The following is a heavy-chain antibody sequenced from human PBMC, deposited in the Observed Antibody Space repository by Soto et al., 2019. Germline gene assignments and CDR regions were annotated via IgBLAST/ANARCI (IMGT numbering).Heavy chain of an antibody. D-gene: IGHD5-12*01. CDR1: GFTFSSYS. J-gene: IGHJ4*02. Sequence: GGSLRLSCAASGFTFSSYSMNWVRQAPGKGLEWVSYISSSSSTIYYADSVKGRFTISRDNAKNSLYLQMNSLRDEDTAVYYCASTVDIVATIAFDYWGQGTLVTVSS. CDR2: ISSSSSTI. V-gene: IGHV3-48*02. CDR3: ASTVDIVATIAFDY.